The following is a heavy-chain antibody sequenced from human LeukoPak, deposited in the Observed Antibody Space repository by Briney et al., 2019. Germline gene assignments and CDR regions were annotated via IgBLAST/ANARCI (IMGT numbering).Heavy chain of an antibody. CDR1: GGTFSSYA. Sequence: ASVKVSRKASGGTFSSYAISWVRQAPGQGLEWMGRIIPILGIVNYAQKFQGRVTITADKSTSTAYMELSSLRSEDTAVYYCAIILWFGELLSDYGMDVWGQGTTVTVSS. CDR3: AIILWFGELLSDYGMDV. CDR2: IIPILGIV. V-gene: IGHV1-69*04. D-gene: IGHD3-10*01. J-gene: IGHJ6*02.